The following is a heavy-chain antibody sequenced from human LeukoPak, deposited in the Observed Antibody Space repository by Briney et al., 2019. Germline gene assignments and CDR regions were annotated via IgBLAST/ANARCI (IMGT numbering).Heavy chain of an antibody. CDR1: GFTFSSYA. D-gene: IGHD2-15*01. CDR2: ISGSGGST. Sequence: GGSLRLSCAASGFTFSSYAVSWVRQAPGKGLEWVSAISGSGGSTYYADSVKGRFTISRDNSKNTLYLQMNSLRAEDTAVYYCAKDRRRVVVVVAATADDHWGQGTLVTVSS. V-gene: IGHV3-23*01. CDR3: AKDRRRVVVVVAATADDH. J-gene: IGHJ5*02.